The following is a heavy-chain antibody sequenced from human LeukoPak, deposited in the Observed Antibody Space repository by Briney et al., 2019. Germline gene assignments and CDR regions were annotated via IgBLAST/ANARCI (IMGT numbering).Heavy chain of an antibody. CDR1: GITFSSYG. CDR3: AAISYSGTWPVGY. J-gene: IGHJ4*02. D-gene: IGHD6-25*01. CDR2: ISGSGGTT. V-gene: IGHV3-23*01. Sequence: GGSLRLSCAASGITFSSYGMSWVRQAPGKGLEWVSGISGSGGTTYYADSVKGRFTISRDNSKDTLFLQMNSLTVEDTAVYYCAAISYSGTWPVGYWGQGILVTVTA.